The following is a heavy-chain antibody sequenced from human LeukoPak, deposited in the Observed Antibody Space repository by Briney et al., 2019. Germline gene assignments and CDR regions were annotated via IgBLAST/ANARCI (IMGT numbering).Heavy chain of an antibody. CDR2: IYTSGST. D-gene: IGHD3-10*01. CDR1: GGSISNYY. CDR3: ARRTGYSGSGSGAFDI. Sequence: SETLSLXCTVSGGSISNYYWTWIRQPAEKGLEWIGRIYTSGSTNYNSSLKSRLTMSVATSKNQFSLKLSSVTAADTAVYYCARRTGYSGSGSGAFDIWGQGTMVTVSS. J-gene: IGHJ3*02. V-gene: IGHV4-4*07.